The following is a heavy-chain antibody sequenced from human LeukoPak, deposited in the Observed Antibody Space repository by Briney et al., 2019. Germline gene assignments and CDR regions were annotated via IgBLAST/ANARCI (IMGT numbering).Heavy chain of an antibody. CDR1: GGSISSDTYF. D-gene: IGHD3-22*01. CDR2: ISSTGRT. J-gene: IGHJ3*02. Sequence: SQTLSLTCTVSGGSISSDTYFWSWIRQPAGKGLEWIGRISSTGRTDYNPSLTSRVTISVDTSKNQFSLKLSSVTAADTAVYYCARWDYYDSSGYAFDIWGQGTMVTVSS. CDR3: ARWDYYDSSGYAFDI. V-gene: IGHV4-61*02.